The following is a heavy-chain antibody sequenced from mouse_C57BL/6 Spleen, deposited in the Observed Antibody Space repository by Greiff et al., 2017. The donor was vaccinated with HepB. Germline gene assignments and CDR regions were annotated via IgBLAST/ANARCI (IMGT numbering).Heavy chain of an antibody. J-gene: IGHJ1*03. CDR1: GYSFTGYF. V-gene: IGHV1-20*01. CDR2: INPYNGDT. D-gene: IGHD1-1*01. CDR3: ARAYYGSSYRYFDV. Sequence: VQLQQSGPELVKPGDSVKISCKASGYSFTGYFMNWVMQSHGKSLEWIGRINPYNGDTFYNQKLKGKATVTVDKSSSTAHMELRSLTSEDSAVYYCARAYYGSSYRYFDVWGTGTTVTVSS.